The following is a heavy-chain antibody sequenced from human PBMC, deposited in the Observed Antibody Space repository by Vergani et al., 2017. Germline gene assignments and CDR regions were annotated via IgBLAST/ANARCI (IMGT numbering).Heavy chain of an antibody. Sequence: EVQLVESGGGLVQPGGSLRLSCAASGFTFSSYSMNWVRQAPGKGLEWVSYISSSSSTIYYADSVKGRFTISRDNAKNSLYLQMNSLRAEDTAVYYCARGHISPPGLYSSSWYGGYDAFDIWGQGTMVTVSS. CDR2: ISSSSSTI. V-gene: IGHV3-48*04. CDR3: ARGHISPPGLYSSSWYGGYDAFDI. CDR1: GFTFSSYS. J-gene: IGHJ3*02. D-gene: IGHD6-13*01.